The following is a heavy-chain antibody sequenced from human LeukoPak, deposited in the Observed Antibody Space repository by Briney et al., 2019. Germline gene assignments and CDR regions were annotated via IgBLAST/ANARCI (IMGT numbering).Heavy chain of an antibody. J-gene: IGHJ3*02. CDR1: GYTFTGYY. CDR3: ARGPDYYDSSGSPGGNAFDI. Sequence: EASVKVSCKASGYTFTGYYMHWVRQAPGQGLEWMGWINPNSGGTNYAQKFQDWVTMTRDTSISTAYMELSRLRSDDTAVYYCARGPDYYDSSGSPGGNAFDIWGQGTMVTVSS. CDR2: INPNSGGT. V-gene: IGHV1-2*04. D-gene: IGHD3-22*01.